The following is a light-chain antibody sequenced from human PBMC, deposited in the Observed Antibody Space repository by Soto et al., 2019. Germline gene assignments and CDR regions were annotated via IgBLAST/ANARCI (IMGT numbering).Light chain of an antibody. CDR3: SSYAGRNKPLLV. CDR1: SSSIGAGYD. Sequence: QSVLTQPPSVSGAPGQRVTISCTGSSSSIGAGYDVHWYQQLPGAAPKLLISGNSNRPSGVPDRFSGSKSGTSASLAITGLQAEDEADYYCSSYAGRNKPLLVFGTGTKLTVL. CDR2: GNS. J-gene: IGLJ1*01. V-gene: IGLV1-40*01.